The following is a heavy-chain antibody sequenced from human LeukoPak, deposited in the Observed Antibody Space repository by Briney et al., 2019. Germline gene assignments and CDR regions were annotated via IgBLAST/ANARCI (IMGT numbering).Heavy chain of an antibody. CDR1: GGSISSGGYS. CDR3: ARYLDYYGSGKGRYFDY. Sequence: SETLSLTCAVSGGSISSGGYSWSWIRQPPGKGLEWIGYIYYSGSTYYNPSLKSRVTISVDTSKNQFSLKLSSVTAADTAVYYCARYLDYYGSGKGRYFDYWGQGTLVTVSS. V-gene: IGHV4-30-4*07. D-gene: IGHD3-10*01. J-gene: IGHJ4*02. CDR2: IYYSGST.